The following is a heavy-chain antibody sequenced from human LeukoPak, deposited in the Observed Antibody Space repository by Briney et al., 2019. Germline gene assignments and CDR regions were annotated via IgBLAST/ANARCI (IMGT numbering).Heavy chain of an antibody. D-gene: IGHD3-22*01. J-gene: IGHJ4*02. CDR2: IISILGIA. Sequence: SGNLSCNASGGTFSSYAISWVRQAPGQGLEWGGRIISILGIANYAQKFQGRVTITADKSTSTAYMELNSLRAEDTAIYYCARDPRYLRYDSDNNAYPYYWGQGTLVTVSS. CDR1: GGTFSSYA. V-gene: IGHV1-69*04. CDR3: ARDPRYLRYDSDNNAYPYY.